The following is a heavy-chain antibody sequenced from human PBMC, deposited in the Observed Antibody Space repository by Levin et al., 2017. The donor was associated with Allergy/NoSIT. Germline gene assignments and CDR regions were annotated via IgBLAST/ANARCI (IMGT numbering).Heavy chain of an antibody. V-gene: IGHV3-73*01. D-gene: IGHD3-9*01. CDR2: IRSKANNYAT. Sequence: HPGGSLRLSCAASGLTFRDSNMHWVRRASGKGLEWVGRIRSKANNYATAYSASVKGRFTVSRDDSTNTAYLQMNSLKTEDTAVYYCTRIDGDAGYALDIWGQGTMVTVSS. J-gene: IGHJ3*02. CDR3: TRIDGDAGYALDI. CDR1: GLTFRDSN.